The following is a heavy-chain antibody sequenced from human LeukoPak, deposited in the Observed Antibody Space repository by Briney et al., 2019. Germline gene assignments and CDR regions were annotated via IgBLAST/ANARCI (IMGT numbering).Heavy chain of an antibody. CDR1: GGTFSSYA. CDR2: IIPIFGTA. Sequence: SVKVSCKASGGTFSSYAISWVRQAPGQGLEWMGGIIPIFGTANYAQKFQGRVTITADESTSTAYMELSSLRAEDTAVYYCARAPTRYSSGWFDYWGQGTLVTVSS. V-gene: IGHV1-69*13. CDR3: ARAPTRYSSGWFDY. J-gene: IGHJ4*02. D-gene: IGHD6-19*01.